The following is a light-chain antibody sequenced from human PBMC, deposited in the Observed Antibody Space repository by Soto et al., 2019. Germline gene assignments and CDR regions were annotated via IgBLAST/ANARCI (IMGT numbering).Light chain of an antibody. CDR2: YVS. CDR3: CSYAGSYV. V-gene: IGLV2-11*01. J-gene: IGLJ1*01. Sequence: QSVLTQPRSVSGSPGQSVTISCTGTSSDVGVYNYVSWYQQHPGKAPKLMIYYVSKRPSGVPDRFSGSKSGNTASLTISGLQAEDEADYYCCSYAGSYVFGTGTKVTVL. CDR1: SSDVGVYNY.